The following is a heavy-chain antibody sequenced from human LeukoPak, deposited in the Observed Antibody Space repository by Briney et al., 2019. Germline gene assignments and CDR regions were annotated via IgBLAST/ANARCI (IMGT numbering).Heavy chain of an antibody. CDR3: ARSRYYDSSSFDP. V-gene: IGHV4-39*01. CDR2: IYYSGST. J-gene: IGHJ5*02. CDR1: GGSISSSSYY. Sequence: SETLSLTXTVSGGSISSSSYYWGWIRQPPGKGLEWIGSIYYSGSTYHNPSLKSRVTISVDTSKNQFSLKLSSVTAADTAVYYCARSRYYDSSSFDPWGQGTLVTVSS. D-gene: IGHD3-22*01.